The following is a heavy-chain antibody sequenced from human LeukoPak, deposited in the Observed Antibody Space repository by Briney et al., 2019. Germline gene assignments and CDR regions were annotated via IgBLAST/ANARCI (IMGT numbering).Heavy chain of an antibody. Sequence: GGSLRLSCAASGFTFSIYAMSWVRQAPGKGLEWVSAISGSGGSTYYTDSVKGRFTISRDNAKNTLFLQMNSLGAEDSAVYYCARGNFYSGSGSSPLDYWGQGTLVTVSS. V-gene: IGHV3-23*01. CDR2: ISGSGGST. CDR1: GFTFSIYA. CDR3: ARGNFYSGSGSSPLDY. J-gene: IGHJ4*02. D-gene: IGHD3-10*01.